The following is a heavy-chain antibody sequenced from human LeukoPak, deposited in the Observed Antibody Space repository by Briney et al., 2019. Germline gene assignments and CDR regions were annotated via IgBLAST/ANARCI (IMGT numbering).Heavy chain of an antibody. CDR3: AREAVVRGEGLDY. D-gene: IGHD3-10*01. V-gene: IGHV1-2*02. CDR2: INPNSGGT. CDR1: GYTFTGYY. J-gene: IGHJ4*02. Sequence: GASVKVSCKASGYTFTGYYMHWVRQAPGQGLEWMGWINPNSGGTNYAQKFQGRVTMTRDTSISTAYMELSRLRSDDTAVYYCAREAVVRGEGLDYWGQRTLVTVSS.